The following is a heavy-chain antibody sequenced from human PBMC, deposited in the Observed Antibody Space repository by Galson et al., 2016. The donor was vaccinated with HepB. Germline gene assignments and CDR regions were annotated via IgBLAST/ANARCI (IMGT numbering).Heavy chain of an antibody. D-gene: IGHD1-26*01. J-gene: IGHJ4*02. CDR3: ARLGTLELSFDS. V-gene: IGHV4-39*02. CDR2: IYYSGTT. Sequence: SETLSLTCTVSGGSINSTNYYWGWVRQPPGKGLEWIATIYYSGTTYYNPSLESRVTISVDTSKNHFSLRLTSVTAADTAVYICARLGTLELSFDSWGQGILVTVSS. CDR1: GGSINSTNYY.